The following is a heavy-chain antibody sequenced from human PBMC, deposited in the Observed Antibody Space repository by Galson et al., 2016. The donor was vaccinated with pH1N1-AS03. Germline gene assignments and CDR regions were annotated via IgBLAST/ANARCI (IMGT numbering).Heavy chain of an antibody. D-gene: IGHD2-2*01. V-gene: IGHV5-51*01. CDR3: ARHREYQVLSSTMDV. Sequence: QSGAEVKKTGESLKISCKGPGYSFTGYWIGWVRQKPGKGLEWMGIIYPSDSDTRYNPSFQGQVTISVDESIGTAYLQWSSLKASDTAIYYCARHREYQVLSSTMDVWGQGTTVTVSS. CDR2: IYPSDSDT. CDR1: GYSFTGYW. J-gene: IGHJ6*02.